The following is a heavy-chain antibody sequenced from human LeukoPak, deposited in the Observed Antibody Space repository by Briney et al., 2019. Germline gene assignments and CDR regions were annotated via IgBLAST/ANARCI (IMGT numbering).Heavy chain of an antibody. J-gene: IGHJ5*02. CDR1: GYSFTSYW. Sequence: GESLKISCKGSGYSFTSYWIGWVRQMPGKGLEWMGIIYPGDSDTRYSPSFQGQVTISADKSISTAYLQWSSLKASDTAMYYCARTDDSRGWPNWFDPWGQGTLVTVSS. CDR2: IYPGDSDT. D-gene: IGHD6-19*01. V-gene: IGHV5-51*01. CDR3: ARTDDSRGWPNWFDP.